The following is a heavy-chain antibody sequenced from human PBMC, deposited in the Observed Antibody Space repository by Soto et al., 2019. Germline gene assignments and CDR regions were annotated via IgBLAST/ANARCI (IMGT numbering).Heavy chain of an antibody. J-gene: IGHJ4*02. CDR2: IHYSGTT. D-gene: IGHD1-1*01. CDR1: GTSISSYY. V-gene: IGHV4-59*01. CDR3: ARYNSCAIDY. Sequence: KPSETLSLTCTVSGTSISSYYWSWIRQPPGKGLEWIANIHYSGTTNYNPSLASRVTLSVDTSKNQFSLKMTSVTAADRAMYFCARYNSCAIDYWGRGTMVTVYS.